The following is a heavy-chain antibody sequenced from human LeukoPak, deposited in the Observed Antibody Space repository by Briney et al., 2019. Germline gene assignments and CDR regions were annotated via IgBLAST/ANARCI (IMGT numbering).Heavy chain of an antibody. Sequence: SVKVSCKASGGTFSSYAISWVRQAPGQELEWMGGIIPIFGTANYAQKFQGRVTITTDESTSTAYMELSSLRSEDTAVYYCARGGYYDSSGALLGDDYWAQGTLVTVPS. J-gene: IGHJ4*02. D-gene: IGHD3-22*01. V-gene: IGHV1-69*05. CDR1: GGTFSSYA. CDR3: ARGGYYDSSGALLGDDY. CDR2: IIPIFGTA.